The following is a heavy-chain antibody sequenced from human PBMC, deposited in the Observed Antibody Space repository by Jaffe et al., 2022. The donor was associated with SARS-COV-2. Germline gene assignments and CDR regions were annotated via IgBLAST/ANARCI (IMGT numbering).Heavy chain of an antibody. V-gene: IGHV3-7*03. Sequence: EVQLVESGGILVQPGGSLRLSCAASGFSFSRYWMSWVRQAPGKGLEWVANIKQDGSDIHYVDSVRGRFTISRDNAKNSLYLQMDSLRAEDTAVYYCARDAVYCDSTSCYVPYFDHWGRGTLVTVSS. CDR3: ARDAVYCDSTSCYVPYFDH. CDR2: IKQDGSDI. CDR1: GFSFSRYW. J-gene: IGHJ4*02. D-gene: IGHD2-2*01.